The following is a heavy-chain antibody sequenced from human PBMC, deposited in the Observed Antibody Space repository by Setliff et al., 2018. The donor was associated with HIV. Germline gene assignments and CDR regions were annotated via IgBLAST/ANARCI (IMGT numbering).Heavy chain of an antibody. CDR2: IFYSGIT. V-gene: IGHV4-39*01. CDR1: GGSIGSSSYH. J-gene: IGHJ4*02. Sequence: PSETLSLTCTVSGGSIGSSSYHWGWIRQPPGKGLEWIGNIFYSGITNYNPSLKSRVSISVDTSKNQFSLTLSSVTPTDTAIYYCARLRARRDILTGGAGRYYFDFWGQGTLVTVSS. D-gene: IGHD3-9*01. CDR3: ARLRARRDILTGGAGRYYFDF.